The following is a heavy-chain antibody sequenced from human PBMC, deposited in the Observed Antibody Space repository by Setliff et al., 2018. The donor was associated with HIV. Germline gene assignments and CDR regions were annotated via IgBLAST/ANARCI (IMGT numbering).Heavy chain of an antibody. CDR3: ARGTDGGSYFYYYMDV. V-gene: IGHV3-64*02. D-gene: IGHD1-1*01. CDR1: GFIFKNFA. CDR2: ISSNGDSK. J-gene: IGHJ6*03. Sequence: PGGSLRLSCEAPGFIFKNFAMHWVRQAPGKGLEYVAGISSNGDSKYYADSVKGRFTISRDNSENTLYLLMGSLRVEDMAVYYCARGTDGGSYFYYYMDVWGKGTTVTVSS.